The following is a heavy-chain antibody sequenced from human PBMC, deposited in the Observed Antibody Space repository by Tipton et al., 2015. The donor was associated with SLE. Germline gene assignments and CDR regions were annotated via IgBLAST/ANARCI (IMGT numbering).Heavy chain of an antibody. CDR3: ARRGYGSGSS. CDR2: SYYSGST. Sequence: TLSLTCTVSGGSISSHYWSWIRQPPGKGLEWIGYSYYSGSTNYNPSLKSRVTISVDTSKNQFSLKLSSVTAADTAVYYCARRGYGSGSSWGQGTLVTVSS. CDR1: GGSISSHY. J-gene: IGHJ5*02. V-gene: IGHV4-59*11. D-gene: IGHD3-10*01.